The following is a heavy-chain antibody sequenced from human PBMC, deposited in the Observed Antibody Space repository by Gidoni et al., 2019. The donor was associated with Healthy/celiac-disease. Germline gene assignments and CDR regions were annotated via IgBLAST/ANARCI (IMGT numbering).Heavy chain of an antibody. CDR3: ARTVVGATTKHFEL. J-gene: IGHJ4*02. D-gene: IGHD1-26*01. Sequence: DSVKGRFSISRDNSKNSFYLQMNSLRAEDTAVYFCARTVVGATTKHFELWGQGSLVTVSS. V-gene: IGHV3-53*01.